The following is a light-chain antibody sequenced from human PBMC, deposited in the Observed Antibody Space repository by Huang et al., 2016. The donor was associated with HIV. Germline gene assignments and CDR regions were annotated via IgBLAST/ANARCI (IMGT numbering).Light chain of an antibody. J-gene: IGKJ1*01. CDR3: QQYDNWPPWT. CDR1: QRISSN. Sequence: EIVMTQSPATLSVSPGERATLSCRASQRISSNLAWYQQKPGQAPRLIIYGASTRATGIPARFSGSGSGKEFTLTISSLQSEDFAVYYCQQYDNWPPWTFGQGTKVEIK. CDR2: GAS. V-gene: IGKV3-15*01.